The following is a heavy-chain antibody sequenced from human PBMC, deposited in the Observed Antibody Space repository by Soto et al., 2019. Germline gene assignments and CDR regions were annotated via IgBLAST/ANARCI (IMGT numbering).Heavy chain of an antibody. CDR2: IIPMYGTT. CDR1: GGTFRSYV. D-gene: IGHD1-1*01. J-gene: IGHJ4*02. Sequence: QVQLVQSGAEVKKPGSSVKVSCKASGGTFRSYVTSWVRQAPGQGLEWLGGIIPMYGTTYYAQTFQGRVTISADESTSTAFMELSSLRSEDTAVYYCAGIGTLDWIDDYWGQGPLVTVSS. V-gene: IGHV1-69*12. CDR3: AGIGTLDWIDDY.